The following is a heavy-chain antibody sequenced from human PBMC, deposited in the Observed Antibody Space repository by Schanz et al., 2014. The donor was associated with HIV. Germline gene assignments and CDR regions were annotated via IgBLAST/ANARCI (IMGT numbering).Heavy chain of an antibody. V-gene: IGHV3-48*02. CDR3: ARASFDTNSTNSIIHGMDV. Sequence: EVQLVESGGGLVQPGGSLRLSCAASGFIFSSFTMNWVRQVPGKGLQWVAYISSGSSTIYYSDSVKGRFTISRDNAKNSLYLQMNSLTDEDTAIYYCARASFDTNSTNSIIHGMDVWGQGTTVTVSS. J-gene: IGHJ6*02. CDR1: GFIFSSFT. D-gene: IGHD2-2*02. CDR2: ISSGSSTI.